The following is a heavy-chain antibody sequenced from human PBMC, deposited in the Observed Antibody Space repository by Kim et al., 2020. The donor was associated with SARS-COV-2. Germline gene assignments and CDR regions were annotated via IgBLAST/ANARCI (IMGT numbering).Heavy chain of an antibody. D-gene: IGHD3-10*01. CDR2: ISYSGST. Sequence: SETLSLTCTVSGRSISTTPTATYYWAWIRQPPGKGLEWIGSISYSGSTYYHPSLKSRVTISLDTSKKQFSLNLRSVTAADTAIYYCAISLYYGPESWFDP. CDR3: AISLYYGPESWFDP. V-gene: IGHV4-39*01. J-gene: IGHJ5*02. CDR1: GRSISTTPTATYY.